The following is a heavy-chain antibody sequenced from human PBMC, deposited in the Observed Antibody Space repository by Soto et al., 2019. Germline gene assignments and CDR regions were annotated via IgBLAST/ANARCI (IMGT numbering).Heavy chain of an antibody. J-gene: IGHJ3*02. CDR1: AYCLTRYC. D-gene: IGHD6-19*01. CDR3: ARDRGSSGWFRHDAFDI. V-gene: IGHV1-18*01. CDR2: ISAYNGNT. Sequence: KASAYCLTRYCIIWGRQAPGQGLEWMGWISAYNGNTNYAQKHQGRVTMTPDTSTSTASMELRSLRSDDTAVYYCARDRGSSGWFRHDAFDIWGQGTMVIVTS.